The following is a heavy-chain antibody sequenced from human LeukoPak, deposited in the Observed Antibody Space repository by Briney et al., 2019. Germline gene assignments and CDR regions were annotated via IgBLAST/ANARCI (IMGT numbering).Heavy chain of an antibody. CDR3: AREEDGDYLDY. V-gene: IGHV3-30*04. CDR1: GFTLSSYA. D-gene: IGHD4-17*01. J-gene: IGHJ4*02. CDR2: ISYDGSNK. Sequence: PGGSLRLSCAASGFTLSSYAMHWVRQAPGKGLEWVAVISYDGSNKYYADSVKGRFTISRDSSKNTLYLQMNSLRAEDTAVYYCAREEDGDYLDYWGQGTLVTVSS.